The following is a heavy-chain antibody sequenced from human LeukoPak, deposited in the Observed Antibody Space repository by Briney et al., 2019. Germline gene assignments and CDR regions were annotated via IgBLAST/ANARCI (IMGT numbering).Heavy chain of an antibody. CDR2: INHSGST. CDR3: ARQPPMANWKAFDI. Sequence: ESLRLSCAASRFTFSSYGMHWVRQAPGKGLEWIGEINHSGSTNYNPSLKSRVTISVDTSKNQFSLKLSSVTAADTAVHYCARQPPMANWKAFDIWGQGTMVTVSS. D-gene: IGHD1-1*01. J-gene: IGHJ3*02. V-gene: IGHV4-34*01. CDR1: RFTFSSYG.